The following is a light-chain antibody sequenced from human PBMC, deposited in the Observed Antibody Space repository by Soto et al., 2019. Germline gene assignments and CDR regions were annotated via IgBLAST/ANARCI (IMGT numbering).Light chain of an antibody. CDR3: QQYESYPCT. CDR1: QRVRSW. J-gene: IGKJ2*02. CDR2: EAS. Sequence: DIPMTQSPSTPSASVGDRVTITCRASQRVRSWLAWYQQKPGKAPILLIYEASTLESGVPSRFSGSESGTAFPLTMSRLLTDGSATCYCQQYESYPCTFSQGTKLEL. V-gene: IGKV1-5*03.